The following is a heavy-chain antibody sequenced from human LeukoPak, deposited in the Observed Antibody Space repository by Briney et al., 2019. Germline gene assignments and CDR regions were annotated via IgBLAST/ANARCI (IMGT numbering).Heavy chain of an antibody. V-gene: IGHV3-49*04. CDR2: IRSKAYGGTT. Sequence: GGSLRLSCTASGFTFGDYAMSWVRQAPGKGLEWVGFIRSKAYGGTTEYAASVKGRFTIPRDDSKSIAYLQMNSLKTEDTAVYYCTRPKELATTYYDLWSGYFDYWGQGTLVTVSS. CDR1: GFTFGDYA. J-gene: IGHJ4*02. D-gene: IGHD3-3*01. CDR3: TRPKELATTYYDLWSGYFDY.